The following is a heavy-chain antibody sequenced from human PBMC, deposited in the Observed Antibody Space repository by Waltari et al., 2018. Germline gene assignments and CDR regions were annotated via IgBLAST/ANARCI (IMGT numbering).Heavy chain of an antibody. Sequence: EVQLVESGGGLVQPGGSLRLSCAASGFTFRSYWMSWVRQAPGKGVEWVANIKQDGSEKYYVDSVKGRFTISRDNAKNSLYLQMNSLRAEDTAVYYCARDSFYGGKPPSWGQGTLVTVSS. J-gene: IGHJ5*02. CDR3: ARDSFYGGKPPS. V-gene: IGHV3-7*01. CDR2: IKQDGSEK. D-gene: IGHD4-17*01. CDR1: GFTFRSYW.